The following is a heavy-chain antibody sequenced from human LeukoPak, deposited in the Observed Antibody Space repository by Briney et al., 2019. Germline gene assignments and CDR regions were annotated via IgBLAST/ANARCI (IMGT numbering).Heavy chain of an antibody. J-gene: IGHJ6*03. CDR1: SGSISSGTYY. V-gene: IGHV4-61*02. CDR2: IYTSGST. D-gene: IGHD4-17*01. Sequence: TTSETLSLTCTVSSGSISSGTYYWSWIRQPAGKGLEWIGRIYTSGSTTYNPSLKSRVTISVDTSKNQFSLKLSSVTAADTAVYYCARLYGDHYYYYYYMDVWGKGTTVTISS. CDR3: ARLYGDHYYYYYYMDV.